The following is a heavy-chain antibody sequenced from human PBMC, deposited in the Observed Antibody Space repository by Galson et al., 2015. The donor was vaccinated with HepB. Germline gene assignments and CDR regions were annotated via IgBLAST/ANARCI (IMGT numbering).Heavy chain of an antibody. D-gene: IGHD6-13*01. Sequence: SVKVSCKASGYTFTSYAMNWVRQAPGQGLEWMGWINTNTGNPTYAQGFTGRFVFSLDTSVSTAYLQISSLKAEDTAVYYCARDVAAAAIRDAFDIWGQGTMVTVSS. V-gene: IGHV7-4-1*02. J-gene: IGHJ3*02. CDR2: INTNTGNP. CDR1: GYTFTSYA. CDR3: ARDVAAAAIRDAFDI.